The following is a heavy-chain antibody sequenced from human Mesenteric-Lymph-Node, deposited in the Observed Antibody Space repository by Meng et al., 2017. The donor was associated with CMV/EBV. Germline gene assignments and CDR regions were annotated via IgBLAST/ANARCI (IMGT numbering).Heavy chain of an antibody. CDR2: INPNNDDT. CDR1: GYSFTGYY. V-gene: IGHV1-2*02. CDR3: ARYWGVNGYFDL. D-gene: IGHD7-27*01. J-gene: IGHJ2*01. Sequence: ASVKVSCKASGYSFTGYYMHWVRRAPGQGLEWMGWINPNNDDTKYAQKFQGRVTMTRDTSSSTAYMELSRLRSDDTAVYYCARYWGVNGYFDLWGRGTLVPSPQ.